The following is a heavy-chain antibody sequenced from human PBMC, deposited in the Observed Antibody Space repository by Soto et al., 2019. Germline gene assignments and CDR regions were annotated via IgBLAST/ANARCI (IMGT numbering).Heavy chain of an antibody. J-gene: IGHJ5*02. CDR3: ARVAPLYDFWSGHDKNWFDP. CDR2: INHSGST. V-gene: IGHV4-34*01. CDR1: GGSFSGYY. D-gene: IGHD3-3*01. Sequence: PSETLSLTCAVYGGSFSGYYWSWTRQPPGKGLEWIGEINHSGSTNYNPSLKSRVTISVDTSKNQFSLKLSSVTAADTAVYYCARVAPLYDFWSGHDKNWFDPWGQGTLVTVSS.